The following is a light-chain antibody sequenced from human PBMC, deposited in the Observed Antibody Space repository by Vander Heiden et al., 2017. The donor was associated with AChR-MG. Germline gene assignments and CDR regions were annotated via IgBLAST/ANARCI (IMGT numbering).Light chain of an antibody. V-gene: IGLV3-21*02. J-gene: IGLJ2*01. CDR2: DDS. CDR3: HVWDSDSDHVI. Sequence: SYVLTQPSSVSVAPGQTARISCGGDHLGSKSVQWYQQKPGQAPLLVVFDDSDRPSEIPDRFSGSNSADTATLAISRVEAGDEADYYCHVWDSDSDHVIFGGGTKLTVL. CDR1: HLGSKS.